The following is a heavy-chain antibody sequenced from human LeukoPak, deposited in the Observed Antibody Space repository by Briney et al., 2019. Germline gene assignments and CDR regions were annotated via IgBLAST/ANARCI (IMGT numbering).Heavy chain of an antibody. CDR2: IIPIFGTA. D-gene: IGHD2-2*01. CDR3: ARSPSPIVVVPAAIWWFDP. CDR1: GGTFSSYA. V-gene: IGHV1-69*13. J-gene: IGHJ5*02. Sequence: SVKVSCKASGGTFSSYAISWVRQAPGQGLEWMGGIIPIFGTANYAQKFQGRVTITADESTSTAYMELSSLRSEDTAVYYCARSPSPIVVVPAAIWWFDPWGQGTLVTVSS.